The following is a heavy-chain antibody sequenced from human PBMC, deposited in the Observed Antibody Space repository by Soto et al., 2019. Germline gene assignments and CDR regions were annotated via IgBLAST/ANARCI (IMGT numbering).Heavy chain of an antibody. CDR1: GYTFTSYS. J-gene: IGHJ4*01. V-gene: IGHV1-18*01. Sequence: QVQLVQSGAEVKEPGASVKVSCKASGYTFTSYSISWVRQAPGQGLEWMGWISAYSGDTNYAQKHEGRVTMTTDTSKNTAYMELRSLRSDDTAVYYCASSKYYYATGGYYDYWGHGTLVTVSS. CDR2: ISAYSGDT. CDR3: ASSKYYYATGGYYDY. D-gene: IGHD3-22*01.